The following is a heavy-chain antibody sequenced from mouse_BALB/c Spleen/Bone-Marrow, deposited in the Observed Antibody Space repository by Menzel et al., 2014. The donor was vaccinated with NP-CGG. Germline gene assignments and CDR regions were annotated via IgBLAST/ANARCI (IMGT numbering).Heavy chain of an antibody. Sequence: VQLQQSGAELVRSGASVKLSCTASGFNIKDYYMHWVKQRPEQGLEWIGWIDPANGDTEYAPKFQGKATMTADTSSNTAYLQLSSLTSEDTAVYYCNRYDWYFNVWGAGTTVTVSS. CDR3: NRYDWYFNV. V-gene: IGHV14-4*02. D-gene: IGHD2-14*01. CDR2: IDPANGDT. J-gene: IGHJ1*01. CDR1: GFNIKDYY.